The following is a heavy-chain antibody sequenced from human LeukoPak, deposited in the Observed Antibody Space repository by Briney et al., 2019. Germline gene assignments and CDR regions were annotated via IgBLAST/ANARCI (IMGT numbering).Heavy chain of an antibody. D-gene: IGHD3-9*01. CDR2: IYYSGST. V-gene: IGHV4-59*01. CDR3: ARDQPYYDTRREFRAFDI. Sequence: SETLSLTCTVSGGSISSYYWSWIRQPPGKGLEWIGYIYYSGSTNYNPSLKSRVTISVDTSKNQFSLKLSSVTAADTAVYYCARDQPYYDTRREFRAFDIWGQGTMVTVSS. CDR1: GGSISSYY. J-gene: IGHJ3*02.